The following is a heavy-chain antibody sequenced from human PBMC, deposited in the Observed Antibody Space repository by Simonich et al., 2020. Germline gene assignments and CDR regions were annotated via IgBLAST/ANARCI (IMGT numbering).Heavy chain of an antibody. D-gene: IGHD7-27*01. Sequence: EVQLVESGGGLVQPGGSLRLSCAASGFTFSSYWMSWVRKAPGKGLEWVANIKQDGSEKYYVDSVKGRFTISRDNAKNSRYLKMNSLRAEDTAVYYCARDGLGTAYYYYMDVWGKGTTVTVSS. CDR1: GFTFSSYW. V-gene: IGHV3-7*01. CDR2: IKQDGSEK. CDR3: ARDGLGTAYYYYMDV. J-gene: IGHJ6*03.